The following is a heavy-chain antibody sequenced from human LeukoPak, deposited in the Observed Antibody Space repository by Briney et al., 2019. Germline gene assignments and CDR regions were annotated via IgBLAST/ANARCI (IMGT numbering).Heavy chain of an antibody. Sequence: ASVKVSCKASGYTFTDHYMHWLRQAPGQGLEWVGWINPNSGDTHYAQKFQGRVTMTRDTSISTAYMELSRLISDDTAVYYCARDRGSRNILTDYFDYWGQGTLVTVSS. CDR2: INPNSGDT. CDR1: GYTFTDHY. J-gene: IGHJ4*02. D-gene: IGHD3-9*01. CDR3: ARDRGSRNILTDYFDY. V-gene: IGHV1-2*02.